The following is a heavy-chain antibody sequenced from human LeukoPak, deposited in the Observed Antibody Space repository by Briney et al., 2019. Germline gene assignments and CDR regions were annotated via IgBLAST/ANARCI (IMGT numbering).Heavy chain of an antibody. CDR2: IYYSGST. V-gene: IGHV4-59*01. Sequence: SETLSLTRTVSGGSISSYYWSWIRQPPGKGLEWIGYIYYSGSTNYNPSLKGRVTISVDTSKNQFSLKLSSVTAADTAVYYCARDPETDNWYFDLWGRGTLVTVSS. CDR3: ARDPETDNWYFDL. J-gene: IGHJ2*01. CDR1: GGSISSYY. D-gene: IGHD1-14*01.